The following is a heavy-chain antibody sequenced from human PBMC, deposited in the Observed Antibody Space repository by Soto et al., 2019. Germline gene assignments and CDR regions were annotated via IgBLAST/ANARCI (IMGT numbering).Heavy chain of an antibody. CDR3: VRRGYNWQFSDY. CDR2: ISDSGSEI. D-gene: IGHD6-25*01. Sequence: GGSLRLSCAASGFTFSSYGMSWVRQAPGKGLEWVSRISDSGSEIFYAASVKGRFTISRDSSKNTLYLEMSSLRPEDTAVYYCVRRGYNWQFSDYWGQGTLVTVSS. J-gene: IGHJ4*02. V-gene: IGHV3-23*01. CDR1: GFTFSSYG.